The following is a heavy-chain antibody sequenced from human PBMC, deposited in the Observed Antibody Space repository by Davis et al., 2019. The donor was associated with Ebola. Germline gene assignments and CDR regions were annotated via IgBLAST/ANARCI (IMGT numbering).Heavy chain of an antibody. CDR2: ISSSASYK. V-gene: IGHV3-11*03. Sequence: GGSLRLSCAASGFTFSVYYMSWICQAPGKGPEWVSSISSSASYKNYADSVKGRFTISRDNSKNTLYLQMNSLRAEDTAVYYCAKRDGSAEDYWGQGTLVTVSS. J-gene: IGHJ4*02. CDR3: AKRDGSAEDY. D-gene: IGHD1-26*01. CDR1: GFTFSVYY.